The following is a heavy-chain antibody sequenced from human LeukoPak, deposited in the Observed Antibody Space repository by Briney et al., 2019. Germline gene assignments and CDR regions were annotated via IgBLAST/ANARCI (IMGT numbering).Heavy chain of an antibody. CDR2: IYTSGST. J-gene: IGHJ4*02. V-gene: IGHV4-61*02. Sequence: SETLSLTCTVSGVSISSGSYYWSWLRQPAGKGLEWIGRIYTSGSTNYNPSLKSRVTMSVDTSKNQFSLKLSSVTAADTAVYYCASKTYYYDSSGYNWGIVDYWGQGTLVTVSS. CDR3: ASKTYYYDSSGYNWGIVDY. CDR1: GVSISSGSYY. D-gene: IGHD3-22*01.